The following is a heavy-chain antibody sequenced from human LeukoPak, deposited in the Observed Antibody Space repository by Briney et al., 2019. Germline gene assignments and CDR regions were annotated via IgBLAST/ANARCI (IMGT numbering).Heavy chain of an antibody. J-gene: IGHJ3*02. CDR2: ISAYNGNT. D-gene: IGHD6-19*01. V-gene: IGHV1-18*01. CDR3: ARDLGSGTRDDAFDI. CDR1: GYTFTSYG. Sequence: ASVKVSCKASGYTFTSYGISWVRQAPGQGLEWMGWISAYNGNTNCAQKLQGRVTMTTDTSTSTAYMELRSLRSDDTAVYYCARDLGSGTRDDAFDIWGQGTMVTVSS.